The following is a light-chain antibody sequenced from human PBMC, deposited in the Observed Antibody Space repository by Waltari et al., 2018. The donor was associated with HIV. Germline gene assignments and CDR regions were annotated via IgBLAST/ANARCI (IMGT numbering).Light chain of an antibody. Sequence: DIQMTQSPSSLFASVGDRVTITCRASQGISNSLAWYQQKPGTAPKLLLFAASRLESGVPSRFSGSGSGTDYPLTINSLQPEDFATYYCQQYYITPWTFDQGTRVEIK. J-gene: IGKJ1*01. V-gene: IGKV1-NL1*01. CDR1: QGISNS. CDR3: QQYYITPWT. CDR2: AAS.